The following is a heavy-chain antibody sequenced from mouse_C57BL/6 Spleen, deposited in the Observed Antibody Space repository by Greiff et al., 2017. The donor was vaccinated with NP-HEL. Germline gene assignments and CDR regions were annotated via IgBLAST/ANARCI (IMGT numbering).Heavy chain of an antibody. Sequence: EVQGVESGGGLVKPGGSLKLSCAASGFTFSDYGMHWVRQAPEKGLEWVAYISSGSSTIYYADTVKGRFTISIDNAKNTLFLHMTRLRSEDTAMDYCARRTDYYGSFYDAMDDWGQGTSVTVSS. CDR2: ISSGSSTI. CDR3: ARRTDYYGSFYDAMDD. V-gene: IGHV5-17*01. CDR1: GFTFSDYG. D-gene: IGHD1-1*01. J-gene: IGHJ4*01.